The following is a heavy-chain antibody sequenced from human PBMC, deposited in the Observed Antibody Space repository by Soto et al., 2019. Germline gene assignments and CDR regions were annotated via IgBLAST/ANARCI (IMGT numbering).Heavy chain of an antibody. J-gene: IGHJ4*02. CDR3: ARDRLSRTSSITFDY. Sequence: QVQLVQSGADVKKPGASVKLSCKASGYTFTTYAISWLRQAPGQGLEWMGWSNTYTGNTDYAHSHQGRVTMTTDPSTTTAYMVLRSLRSDDTAVYYCARDRLSRTSSITFDYWGQGVLVTVSS. V-gene: IGHV1-18*01. CDR1: GYTFTTYA. CDR2: SNTYTGNT. D-gene: IGHD6-6*01.